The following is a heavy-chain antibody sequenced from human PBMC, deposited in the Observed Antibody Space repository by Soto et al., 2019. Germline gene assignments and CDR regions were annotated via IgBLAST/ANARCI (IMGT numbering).Heavy chain of an antibody. CDR3: ARDADLYITMVRTSYFDY. D-gene: IGHD3-10*01. V-gene: IGHV3-48*02. J-gene: IGHJ4*02. CDR1: GFTFSSYS. Sequence: EVQLVESGGGLVQPGGSLRLSCAASGFTFSSYSMNWVRQAPGKGLEWVSYISSSSSTIYYADSVKGRFTISRDNAKNSLYLQMNSLRDEDTAVYYCARDADLYITMVRTSYFDYWGQGTLVTVSS. CDR2: ISSSSSTI.